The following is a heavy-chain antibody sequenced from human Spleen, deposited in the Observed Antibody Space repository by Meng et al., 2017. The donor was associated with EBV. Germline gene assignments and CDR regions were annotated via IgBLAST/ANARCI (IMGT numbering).Heavy chain of an antibody. D-gene: IGHD1-1*01. CDR2: ITWDGGNI. J-gene: IGHJ1*01. Sequence: EVQLVESGGGWVEPEGSLGLSCAASRITVTDAWMSWVRQAPGKGLEWVSLITWDGGNIYYADSVKSRFTVSRDNSKNSLYLQMNGLRVEDTALYYCAKDADHDGWYFYHWGQGPLVTVSS. CDR3: AKDADHDGWYFYH. V-gene: IGHV3-43D*03. CDR1: RITVTDAW.